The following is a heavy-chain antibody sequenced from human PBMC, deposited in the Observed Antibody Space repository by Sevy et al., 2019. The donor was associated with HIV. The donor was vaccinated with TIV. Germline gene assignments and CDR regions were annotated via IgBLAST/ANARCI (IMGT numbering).Heavy chain of an antibody. Sequence: GGSLRLSCAASGFTLNMYWMTWVRQAPGKGLEWVANIKKDGSERNYLDSVKGRFTISRDNAKESLYLQINSLRAEDTAVYYCARHCSGGSCYSLLPHYYYGMDVWGQGSTVTVSS. D-gene: IGHD2-15*01. V-gene: IGHV3-7*01. CDR1: GFTLNMYW. J-gene: IGHJ6*02. CDR2: IKKDGSER. CDR3: ARHCSGGSCYSLLPHYYYGMDV.